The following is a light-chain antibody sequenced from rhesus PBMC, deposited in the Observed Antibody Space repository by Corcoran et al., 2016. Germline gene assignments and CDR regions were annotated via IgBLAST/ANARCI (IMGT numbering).Light chain of an antibody. CDR1: ENVNNY. J-gene: IGKJ1*01. CDR2: KAS. CDR3: QPGYGTPRT. V-gene: IGKV1-74*01. Sequence: DIQMTQSPSSLSASVGDRVTITCRASENVNNYLNWYQQKPGKAPKLLNYKASNLQSGVPSRLSGSGSGKDYTFTISSLQPEDVATYYCQPGYGTPRTFGQGTKVEIK.